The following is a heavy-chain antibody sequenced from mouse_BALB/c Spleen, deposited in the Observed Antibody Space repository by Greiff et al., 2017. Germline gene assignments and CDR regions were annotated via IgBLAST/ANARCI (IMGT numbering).Heavy chain of an antibody. CDR3: ARYGNYGYYAMDY. CDR2: INPSTGYT. J-gene: IGHJ4*01. V-gene: IGHV1-7*01. D-gene: IGHD2-1*01. Sequence: QVQLQQSGAELARPGASVKLSCKASGYTFTSYWMHWVKQRPGQGLEWIGYINPSTGYTEYNQKFKGKATLTVDESSSTAYMQLSSLTSEDSAVYYCARYGNYGYYAMDYWGQGTSVTVSS. CDR1: GYTFTSYW.